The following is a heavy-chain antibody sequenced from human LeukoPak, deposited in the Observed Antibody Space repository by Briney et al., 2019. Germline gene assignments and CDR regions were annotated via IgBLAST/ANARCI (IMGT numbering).Heavy chain of an antibody. CDR1: GSSVSTINSY. D-gene: IGHD3-9*01. J-gene: IGHJ4*02. CDR3: ARLRKGRYFDYFFEY. V-gene: IGHV4-39*02. Sequence: SETLSLTCTVSGSSVSTINSYWGWIRQPPGKGLEWIGNVYYSGRANYSPSLKSRVTMSVDTSKDRFSLKMTSVTAADTAVYFCARLRKGRYFDYFFEYWGQGTLVTVSS. CDR2: VYYSGRA.